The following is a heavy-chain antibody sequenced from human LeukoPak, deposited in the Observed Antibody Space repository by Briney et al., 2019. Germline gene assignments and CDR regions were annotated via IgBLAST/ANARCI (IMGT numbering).Heavy chain of an antibody. CDR2: ISSSSSTI. V-gene: IGHV3-48*02. J-gene: IGHJ6*02. CDR1: WFTFSSYS. CDR3: ARDFHYGMDV. Sequence: GGALRLSCADSWFTFSSYSMNWGRQGPGKGLEWVSYISSSSSTIYYADSVKGRFTISRDNAENSLYLQMNSLRDEDTAVYYCARDFHYGMDVWGQGTTVTVSS.